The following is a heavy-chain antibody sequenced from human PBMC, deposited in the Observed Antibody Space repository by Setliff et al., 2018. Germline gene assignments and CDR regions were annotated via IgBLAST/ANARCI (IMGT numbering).Heavy chain of an antibody. V-gene: IGHV1-46*01. D-gene: IGHD6-19*01. Sequence: ASVKVSCKTSGYGFTSHYFHWLRQAPGQGLEWMGIVNPSGGKTTLSQKFQGRVSMTADASTATVYMELHSLTSEDTAVYYCARGADRDSSSQFIQHWGQGTLVTVSS. J-gene: IGHJ1*01. CDR2: VNPSGGKT. CDR3: ARGADRDSSSQFIQH. CDR1: GYGFTSHY.